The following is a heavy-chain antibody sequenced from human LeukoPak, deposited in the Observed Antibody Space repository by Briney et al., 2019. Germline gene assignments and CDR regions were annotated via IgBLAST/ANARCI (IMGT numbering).Heavy chain of an antibody. J-gene: IGHJ4*02. CDR1: GFTFSSYS. Sequence: GGSLRLSCAASGFTFSSYSMNWVRQAPGKGLEWVSSISGSSNYIYYADSVKGRFTISRDNSKNTLYLQMNSLRAEDTAVYYCAKDDDSSGYTLMGPDYWGQGTLVTVSS. CDR2: ISGSSNYI. CDR3: AKDDDSSGYTLMGPDY. V-gene: IGHV3-21*01. D-gene: IGHD3-22*01.